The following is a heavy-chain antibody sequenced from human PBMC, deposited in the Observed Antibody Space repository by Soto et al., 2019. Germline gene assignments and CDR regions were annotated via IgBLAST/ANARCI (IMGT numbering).Heavy chain of an antibody. J-gene: IGHJ6*02. Sequence: SLRLSCSASGYSFITYSMNWVRQAPGKGLEWVSSISTTSSYICYADSVKGRFTISRDNAKNSLYLQMNSLRAEDTAPYYCGRVDHGMYGMGVWGQGTTVTVSS. CDR1: GYSFITYS. CDR3: GRVDHGMYGMGV. CDR2: ISTTSSYI. V-gene: IGHV3-21*01.